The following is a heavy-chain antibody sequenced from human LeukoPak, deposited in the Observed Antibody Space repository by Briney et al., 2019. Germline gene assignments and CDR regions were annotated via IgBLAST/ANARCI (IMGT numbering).Heavy chain of an antibody. CDR1: GYTFTSYA. CDR2: IIPIFGTA. Sequence: SVKVSCKASGYTFTSYAISWVRQAPGQGLEWMGGIIPIFGTANYAQKFQGRVTITADESTSTAYMELSSLRSEDTAVYYCARNRWSDKTFDYWGQGTLVTVSS. J-gene: IGHJ4*02. CDR3: ARNRWSDKTFDY. V-gene: IGHV1-69*13. D-gene: IGHD4-23*01.